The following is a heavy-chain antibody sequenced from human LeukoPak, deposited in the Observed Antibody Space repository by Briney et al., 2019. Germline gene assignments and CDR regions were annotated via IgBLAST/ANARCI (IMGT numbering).Heavy chain of an antibody. Sequence: GESLKISCKTSGYSFTDYWIGWVRQMPGKGLEWMGIVWPSDSDTRYSPSFQGQVTISADKSISTAYLQWSSLKASDTAIYYCARHGSIGFRRNFVDCWGQGTLVTVSS. CDR1: GYSFTDYW. D-gene: IGHD6-6*01. J-gene: IGHJ4*02. V-gene: IGHV5-51*01. CDR3: ARHGSIGFRRNFVDC. CDR2: VWPSDSDT.